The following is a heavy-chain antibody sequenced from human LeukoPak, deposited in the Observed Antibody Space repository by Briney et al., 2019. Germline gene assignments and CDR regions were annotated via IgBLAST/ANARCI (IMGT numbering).Heavy chain of an antibody. V-gene: IGHV4-61*02. CDR2: IYTSGYT. CDR3: ARDSPEYTYTYGGAFKY. D-gene: IGHD5-18*01. Sequence: SQTLSLTCTVSGGSINSGNYYWSWIRQPAGKGLEWMGRIYTSGYTDYNPSLKSRVTISLDASKNQFSLKLTSVTAADTAMYYCARDSPEYTYTYGGAFKYWGQGTLVTVSS. J-gene: IGHJ4*02. CDR1: GGSINSGNYY.